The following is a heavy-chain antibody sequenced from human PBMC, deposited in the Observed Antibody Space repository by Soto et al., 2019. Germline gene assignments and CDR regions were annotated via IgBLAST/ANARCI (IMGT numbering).Heavy chain of an antibody. V-gene: IGHV3-53*01. Sequence: PGGSLRLSCAASGFSVSHNLVIWVRLAPGKGLEWVSVVYSGGTTYYAESVRGRFIISRDTSKNTVYLQMNRLRAEDTAVYYCAKEFCTNGVCHFDYWGQGTPVTVSS. CDR1: GFSVSHNL. CDR2: VYSGGTT. CDR3: AKEFCTNGVCHFDY. J-gene: IGHJ4*02. D-gene: IGHD2-8*01.